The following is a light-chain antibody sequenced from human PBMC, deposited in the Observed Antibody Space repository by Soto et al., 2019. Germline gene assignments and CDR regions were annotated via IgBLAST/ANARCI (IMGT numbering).Light chain of an antibody. J-gene: IGKJ2*01. CDR3: QQSYTTTGT. CDR2: GAS. V-gene: IGKV1-39*01. Sequence: DIQMTQSPSSLSASVGDRVAITCRASESISTYLNWYQQKPGKAPDLLIYGASTLQGGVPSRFSGTGSGTDFTLTITGLQPADFATYFCQQSYTTTGTFGQGTK. CDR1: ESISTY.